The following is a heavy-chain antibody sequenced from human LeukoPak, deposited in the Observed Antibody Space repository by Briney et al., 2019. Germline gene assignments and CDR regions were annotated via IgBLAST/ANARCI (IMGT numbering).Heavy chain of an antibody. CDR2: ISGGGDIT. D-gene: IGHD2-21*02. J-gene: IGHJ4*02. V-gene: IGHV3-23*01. CDR3: VREDTPATANY. Sequence: PGGSLRLSCAASGFNFANHAMSWVRQTPGKGLEWVSAISGGGDITYYADSVTGRFTIPRDNSKDTLFLQMHSLRPGDTAVYYCVREDTPATANYWGQGTLVTISS. CDR1: GFNFANHA.